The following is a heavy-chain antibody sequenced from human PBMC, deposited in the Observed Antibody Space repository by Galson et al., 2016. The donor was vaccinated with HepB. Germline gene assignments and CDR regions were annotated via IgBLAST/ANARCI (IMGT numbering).Heavy chain of an antibody. D-gene: IGHD2/OR15-2a*01. CDR3: AKRHEYCPPVGCSVDS. J-gene: IGHJ4*02. Sequence: SLRLSCAASGFTFSGYGMHWVRQAPGKGLEWLAADSMDGRRKFYADSVKGRFTISRDNSNNMLFLQMSRLRVDDTAVYYCAKRHEYCPPVGCSVDSWGQGTLGSVSS. V-gene: IGHV3-30*18. CDR2: DSMDGRRK. CDR1: GFTFSGYG.